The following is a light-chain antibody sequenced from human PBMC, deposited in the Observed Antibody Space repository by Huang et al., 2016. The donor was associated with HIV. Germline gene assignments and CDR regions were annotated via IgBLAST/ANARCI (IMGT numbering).Light chain of an antibody. Sequence: EIVLTQSPGNLSLSPGEGATLSCGASPRVSSSSLAWYQQKPGQAPRLLIYDASRRATGIPDRFSGSGSATSFTLTISRLEPEDVGIYFCQQYGSSPYTFGQGTNLEI. V-gene: IGKV3-20*01. CDR3: QQYGSSPYT. J-gene: IGKJ2*01. CDR2: DAS. CDR1: PRVSSSS.